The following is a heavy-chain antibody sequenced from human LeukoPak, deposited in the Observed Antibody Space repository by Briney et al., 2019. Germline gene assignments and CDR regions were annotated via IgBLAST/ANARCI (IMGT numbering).Heavy chain of an antibody. CDR1: GGSFSGYY. Sequence: SETLSLTCAVYGGSFSGYYWSWIRQPPGKGREWIGEINHSGSTNYNPSLKSRVTISVDTSKNQFSLKLSSVIAADTAVYYCARDPTLGTYYMDVWGKGTTVTVSS. J-gene: IGHJ6*03. D-gene: IGHD1/OR15-1a*01. CDR2: INHSGST. V-gene: IGHV4-34*01. CDR3: ARDPTLGTYYMDV.